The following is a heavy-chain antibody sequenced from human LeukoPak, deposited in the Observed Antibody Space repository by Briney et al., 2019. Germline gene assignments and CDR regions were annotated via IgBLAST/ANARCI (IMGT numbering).Heavy chain of an antibody. Sequence: GGSLRLSCAASGFTFDDYAMHWVRQAPGKGLEWVSGISWNSGSIGYADSVKGRFTISRDNSKNTLYLQMNSLRAEDTAVYYCARDLPGYYFDYWGQGTLVTVSS. CDR2: ISWNSGSI. CDR1: GFTFDDYA. V-gene: IGHV3-9*01. CDR3: ARDLPGYYFDY. J-gene: IGHJ4*02.